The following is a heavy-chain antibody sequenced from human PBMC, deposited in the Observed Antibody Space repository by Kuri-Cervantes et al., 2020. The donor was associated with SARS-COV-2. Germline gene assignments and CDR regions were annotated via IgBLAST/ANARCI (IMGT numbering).Heavy chain of an antibody. D-gene: IGHD1-1*01. CDR3: ARGCELERRFNYYYYGMDV. CDR1: GGSFSGYY. V-gene: IGHV4-34*01. J-gene: IGHJ6*02. CDR2: INHSGST. Sequence: SETLSLTCAVYGGSFSGYYWSWIRQPPGKGMEWIGEINHSGSTNYNPSLKSRVTISVDTSKNQFSLKLSSVTAADTAVYYCARGCELERRFNYYYYGMDVWGQGTTVTVSS.